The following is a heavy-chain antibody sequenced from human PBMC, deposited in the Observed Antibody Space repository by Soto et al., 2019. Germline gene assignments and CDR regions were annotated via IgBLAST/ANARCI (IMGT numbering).Heavy chain of an antibody. CDR2: IYSGGST. J-gene: IGHJ3*02. D-gene: IGHD3-16*02. CDR1: GFTVSSNY. Sequence: GGSLRLSCAASGFTVSSNYMSWVRQAPGKGLEWVSVIYSGGSTYYADSVKGRFTISRDNSKNTLYLQMNSLRAEDTAVYYCAKATPPAYDYIWGSYRFSAFDIWGQGTMVTVSS. CDR3: AKATPPAYDYIWGSYRFSAFDI. V-gene: IGHV3-66*01.